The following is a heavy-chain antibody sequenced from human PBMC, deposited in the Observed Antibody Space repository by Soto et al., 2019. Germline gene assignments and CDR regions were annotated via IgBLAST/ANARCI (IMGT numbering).Heavy chain of an antibody. CDR1: DYTFTSYG. Sequence: GASVKVSCKASDYTFTSYGIIWVRQAPGQGLEWIGWISVYNGNTNYAQKFRGRGTRTTDIATTTAYMEMRSLRSDDTAGEDGARRGSSGSLREFDYWGQGTLVTVSS. CDR2: ISVYNGNT. J-gene: IGHJ4*02. D-gene: IGHD6-13*01. CDR3: ARRGSSGSLREFDY. V-gene: IGHV1-18*01.